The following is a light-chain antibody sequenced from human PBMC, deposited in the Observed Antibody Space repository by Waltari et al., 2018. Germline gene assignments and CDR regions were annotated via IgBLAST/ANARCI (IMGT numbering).Light chain of an antibody. CDR1: QNISNY. CDR2: AAS. CDR3: QQCYSTPLT. V-gene: IGKV1-39*01. J-gene: IGKJ4*01. Sequence: DIQLTQSPSSLSASVGDRVTITCRASQNISNYLNWYQQKPGKAPKVVISAASSLQSGVPSRFSGSGSGTAFTLTISSLQPEDFATYYCQQCYSTPLTFGGGTKVE.